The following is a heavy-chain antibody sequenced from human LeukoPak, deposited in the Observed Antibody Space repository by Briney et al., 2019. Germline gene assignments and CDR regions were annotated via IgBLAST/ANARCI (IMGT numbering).Heavy chain of an antibody. CDR2: ISGSGGST. CDR3: AKVDYYDSSGYYYTYFDY. V-gene: IGHV3-23*01. CDR1: GFTFSSYA. D-gene: IGHD3-22*01. Sequence: GGSLRLSCAASGFTFSSYAMSWVRQAPGKGLEWVSAISGSGGSTYYAGSVKGRFTISRDSSKNTLYLQMNSLRAEDTAVYYCAKVDYYDSSGYYYTYFDYWGQGTLVTVSS. J-gene: IGHJ4*02.